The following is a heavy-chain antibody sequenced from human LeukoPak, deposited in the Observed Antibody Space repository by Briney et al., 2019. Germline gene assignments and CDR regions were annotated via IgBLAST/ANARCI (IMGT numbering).Heavy chain of an antibody. D-gene: IGHD6-13*01. V-gene: IGHV6-1*01. Sequence: SQTLSLTCAISGDIVSSSSAAWHWIRQSPSRGLEWLGRTYYGSKWSNYYGTSVKSRISIDADTSKNQFTLQLNSVTPEDTGVYYCARGAYSNTWYFHNMDVWGRGTTVTASS. CDR1: GDIVSSSSAA. J-gene: IGHJ6*02. CDR3: ARGAYSNTWYFHNMDV. CDR2: TYYGSKWSN.